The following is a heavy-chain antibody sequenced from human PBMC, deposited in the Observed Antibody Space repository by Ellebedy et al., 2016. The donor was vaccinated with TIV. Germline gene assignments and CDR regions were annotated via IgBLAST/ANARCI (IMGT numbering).Heavy chain of an antibody. CDR2: INSGGSST. V-gene: IGHV3-74*01. J-gene: IGHJ3*02. CDR1: GFAFSSYA. Sequence: LSLTCAASGFAFSSYAIHWVRQVPGKGLEWVSRINSGGSSTLYADSVKGRFTISRDSAKNTVNLQMTSLRAEDTAVYYCARANSGPLPVDAFDIWGQGTMVTVSS. D-gene: IGHD2-15*01. CDR3: ARANSGPLPVDAFDI.